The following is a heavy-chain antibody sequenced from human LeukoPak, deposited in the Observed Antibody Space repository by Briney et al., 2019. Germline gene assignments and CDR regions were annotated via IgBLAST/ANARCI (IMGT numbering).Heavy chain of an antibody. CDR2: INHSGST. Sequence: SETLSLTCAVYGGSFSGYYWSWIRQPPGKGLEWIGEINHSGSTNYNPSLKSRVTISVDTPKNQFSLKLSSVTAADTAVYYCARHRGSHSSSWYRDYYYYYYMDVWGKGTTVTISS. D-gene: IGHD6-13*01. CDR3: ARHRGSHSSSWYRDYYYYYYMDV. V-gene: IGHV4-34*01. CDR1: GGSFSGYY. J-gene: IGHJ6*03.